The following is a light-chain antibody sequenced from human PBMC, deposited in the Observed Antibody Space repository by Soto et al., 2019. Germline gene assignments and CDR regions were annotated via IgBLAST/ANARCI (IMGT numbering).Light chain of an antibody. CDR1: QSIRTS. CDR2: DAS. J-gene: IGKJ5*01. V-gene: IGKV3-11*01. Sequence: EFVLTQSPSTLSFSPRERATLSCSASQSIRTSLAWYQQKPAQAPRLVIFDASNRANGVPARFCGSGSGTDFTLTINSREPEDFAVYYCQQRSVDPPLTFGQGTRLEIK. CDR3: QQRSVDPPLT.